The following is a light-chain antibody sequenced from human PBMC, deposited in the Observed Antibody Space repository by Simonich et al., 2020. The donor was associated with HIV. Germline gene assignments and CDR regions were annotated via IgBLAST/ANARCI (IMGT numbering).Light chain of an antibody. CDR3: QVWDSSSDHVV. V-gene: IGLV3-21*03. Sequence: SYVLTQPPSVSVAPGKTARITWGGNNIGSYSVHWYQQKPGQAPVLVVCDDSDRPSGIPERFSGSNSGNTATLTISRVEAGDEADYYCQVWDSSSDHVVFGGGTKLTVL. CDR1: NIGSYS. J-gene: IGLJ2*01. CDR2: DDS.